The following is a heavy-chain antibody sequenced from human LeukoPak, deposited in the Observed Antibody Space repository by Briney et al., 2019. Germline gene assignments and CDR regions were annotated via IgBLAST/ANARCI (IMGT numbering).Heavy chain of an antibody. CDR1: GFTFSSYG. CDR2: ISYDGSNK. V-gene: IGHV3-30*03. J-gene: IGHJ6*02. D-gene: IGHD3-3*01. CDR3: ARGREYSVYYDFWSGRDYYGMDV. Sequence: QPGGSLRLSCAASGFTFSSYGMHWVRQAPGKGLEWVAVISYDGSNKYYADSVKGRFTISRDNSKNTLYLQMNSLRAEDTAVYYCARGREYSVYYDFWSGRDYYGMDVWGQGTTVTVSS.